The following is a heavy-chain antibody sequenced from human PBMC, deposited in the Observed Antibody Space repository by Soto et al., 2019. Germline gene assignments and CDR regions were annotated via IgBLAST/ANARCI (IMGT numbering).Heavy chain of an antibody. CDR1: GGSISSGGYY. J-gene: IGHJ6*02. V-gene: IGHV4-31*02. Sequence: SETLSLTCTVSGGSISSGGYYWSWIRQHPGKGLEWIGYIYYSGSTYYNPSLKSRVTISVDTSKNQFSLKLSSVTAADTAVYYCARDAPRGEDYGMDVWGQGTTVTVSS. CDR3: ARDAPRGEDYGMDV. D-gene: IGHD3-16*01. CDR2: IYYSGST.